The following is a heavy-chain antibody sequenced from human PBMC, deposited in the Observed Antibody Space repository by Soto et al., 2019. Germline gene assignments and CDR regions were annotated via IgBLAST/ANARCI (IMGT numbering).Heavy chain of an antibody. CDR3: ARDSPLTGTTVYYYDGMDV. J-gene: IGHJ6*02. CDR1: GGTFSSYA. Sequence: QVQLVQSGAEVKKPGSSVKVSCKASGGTFSSYAISWVRQAPGQGLEWMGGIIPIFGTANYAQKFQGRVTITADESTSTDYMELSSLRSEDTAVYYCARDSPLTGTTVYYYDGMDVWGQGTKVTVSS. D-gene: IGHD1-7*01. CDR2: IIPIFGTA. V-gene: IGHV1-69*01.